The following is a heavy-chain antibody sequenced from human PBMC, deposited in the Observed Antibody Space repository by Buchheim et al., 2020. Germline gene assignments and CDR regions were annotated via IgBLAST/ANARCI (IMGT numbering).Heavy chain of an antibody. D-gene: IGHD1-14*01. J-gene: IGHJ4*02. Sequence: EVQLVESGGGLVQPGGSLRLSCAVSGVTFSGYRTSWGRQAPGKGLECVANIKQDGREKYYVDSVKGRFTLSRDNTKNSLYLKMNSLRAEDTAVYYCARSYNFDYWGQGTL. CDR1: GVTFSGYR. CDR2: IKQDGREK. CDR3: ARSYNFDY. V-gene: IGHV3-7*03.